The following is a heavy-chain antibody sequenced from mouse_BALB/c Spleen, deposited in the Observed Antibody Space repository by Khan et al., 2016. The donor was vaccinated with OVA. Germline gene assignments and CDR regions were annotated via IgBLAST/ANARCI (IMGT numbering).Heavy chain of an antibody. V-gene: IGHV5-6-5*01. CDR1: GFTFSSYA. CDR3: AGGYGNFVNPHYAMDY. J-gene: IGHJ4*01. D-gene: IGHD2-1*01. Sequence: EVELVESGGGLVKPGRSLKLSCAASGFTFSSYAMSWVRQTPEKRLEWVASISSGGSTYYPDSVKGRFTISRDNARNILYLQMSSLRSEDTAMYYWAGGYGNFVNPHYAMDYWGQGTSVTVSS. CDR2: ISSGGST.